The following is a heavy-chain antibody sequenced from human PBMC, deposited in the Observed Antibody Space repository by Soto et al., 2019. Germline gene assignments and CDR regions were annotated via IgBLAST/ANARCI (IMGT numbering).Heavy chain of an antibody. CDR1: GFNFSVSS. CDR2: IRSKAKDYAT. V-gene: IGHV3-73*01. CDR3: AIEGSGFGQ. J-gene: IGHJ4*02. Sequence: EVQLVESGGGLVQPGGSVKLSCAASGFNFSVSSMHWVRQASGKGLEWVGRIRSKAKDYATAYAESVKGRCAISRDDLKNTMYLQMSSLRTEDTAMYYCAIEGSGFGQWGQGTLVTVSS.